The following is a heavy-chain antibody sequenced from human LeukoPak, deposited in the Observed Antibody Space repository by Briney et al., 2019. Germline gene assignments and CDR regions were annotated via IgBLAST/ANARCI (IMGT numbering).Heavy chain of an antibody. Sequence: ASVKVSCKASGYTFTSYYMHWVRQAPGQGLEWMGIINPSGGSTSYAQKFQGRVTVTRDTSTSTVYMELSSLRSEDTAVYYCARAEHYYGSGSYYLGYWGQGTLVTVSS. V-gene: IGHV1-46*01. J-gene: IGHJ4*02. CDR2: INPSGGST. CDR3: ARAEHYYGSGSYYLGY. CDR1: GYTFTSYY. D-gene: IGHD3-10*01.